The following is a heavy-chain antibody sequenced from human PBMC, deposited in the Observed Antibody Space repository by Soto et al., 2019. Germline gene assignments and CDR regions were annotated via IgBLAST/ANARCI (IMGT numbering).Heavy chain of an antibody. D-gene: IGHD3-3*01. CDR2: IYYSGST. Sequence: PSETLSLTCTVSGGSISSYYWSWIRQPPGKGLEWIGYIYYSGSTNYNPSLKSRVTISVDTSKNQFSLKLSSVTAADTAVYYCARLHTIFGVVSPYYFDYWGQGTLVTVS. CDR3: ARLHTIFGVVSPYYFDY. J-gene: IGHJ4*02. V-gene: IGHV4-59*08. CDR1: GGSISSYY.